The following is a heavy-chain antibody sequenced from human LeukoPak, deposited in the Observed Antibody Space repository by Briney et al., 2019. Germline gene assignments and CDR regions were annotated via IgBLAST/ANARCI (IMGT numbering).Heavy chain of an antibody. V-gene: IGHV3-23*01. CDR1: RFTFSSYA. CDR3: AKERDSSGYFDY. J-gene: IGHJ4*02. CDR2: ISGSGGST. Sequence: GGSLRLSCAASRFTFSSYAMSWVRQAPGKGMEWVSAISGSGGSTYYAASVKGRFTISRDNSKNTLYLQMNSLRAEDTAAYYCAKERDSSGYFDYWGQGTLVTVSS. D-gene: IGHD3-22*01.